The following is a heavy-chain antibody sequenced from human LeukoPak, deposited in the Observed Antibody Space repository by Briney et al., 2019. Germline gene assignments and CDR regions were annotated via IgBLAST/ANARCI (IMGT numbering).Heavy chain of an antibody. V-gene: IGHV1-8*01. CDR2: MNPNRGDT. J-gene: IGHJ4*02. D-gene: IGHD2-8*01. CDR1: GYTFTSYD. Sequence: GASVKVSCKASGYTFTSYDIHWVRQATGQGLEWMGRMNPNRGDTDYAQKFQGRVTMTEDTSTDTAYMELSSLRSEDTAVYYCATGGIDCTNGVCYPWWGQGTLVTVSS. CDR3: ATGGIDCTNGVCYPW.